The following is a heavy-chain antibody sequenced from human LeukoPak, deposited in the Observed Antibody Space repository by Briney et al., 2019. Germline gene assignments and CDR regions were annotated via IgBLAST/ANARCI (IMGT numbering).Heavy chain of an antibody. CDR3: AREYCSSTSCYTVRPYYYYGMDV. J-gene: IGHJ6*02. CDR1: GYTFTCYG. V-gene: IGHV1-18*01. CDR2: ISAYNGNT. Sequence: ASVKVSCKASGYTFTCYGISWVRQAPGQGLEWMGWISAYNGNTNYAQKLQGRVTMTTDTSTSTAYMELRSLRSDDTAVYYCAREYCSSTSCYTVRPYYYYGMDVWGQGTTVTVSS. D-gene: IGHD2-2*01.